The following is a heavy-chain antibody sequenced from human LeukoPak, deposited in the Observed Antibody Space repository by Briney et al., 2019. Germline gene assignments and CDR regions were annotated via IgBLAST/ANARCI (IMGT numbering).Heavy chain of an antibody. D-gene: IGHD3-10*01. J-gene: IGHJ2*01. CDR1: GFTFRSYS. Sequence: PGGSLRLSCEVSGFTFRSYSMNWVRQAPGKGLEWISYISSGSSLIYYADSVKGRFTISRDNAKNTVYLQMNSLRAEDTAVYYCARVGTGSWYFDLWGRGALVTFSS. CDR3: ARVGTGSWYFDL. CDR2: ISSGSSLI. V-gene: IGHV3-48*04.